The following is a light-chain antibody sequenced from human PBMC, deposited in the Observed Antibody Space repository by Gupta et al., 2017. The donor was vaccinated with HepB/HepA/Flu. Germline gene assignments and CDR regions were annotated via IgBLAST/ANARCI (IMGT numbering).Light chain of an antibody. CDR1: TSDIGSNNY. Sequence: QSVLTQPAPVSGSPGQSITISSTGTTSDIGSNNYVSWLQQHPGKAPKLMIFDVSNRPPGLSSRFAGTKASNMASLTISGHQAEDEADYYCFSATNSGTLVFGGGTKLTVL. CDR2: DVS. CDR3: FSATNSGTLV. V-gene: IGLV2-14*01. J-gene: IGLJ2*01.